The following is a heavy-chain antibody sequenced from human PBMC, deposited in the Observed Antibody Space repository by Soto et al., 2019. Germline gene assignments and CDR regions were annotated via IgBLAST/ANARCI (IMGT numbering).Heavy chain of an antibody. V-gene: IGHV3-48*03. CDR2: ISSGGDSS. J-gene: IGHJ5*02. Sequence: EVQLVESGGGLAQPGGSVRLSCAASGFTFSSYEMNWVRQAPGKTLEWVSYISSGGDSSYYADSVKGRFTISRDNAKNSLALQMNSLRVEDTAVYYCARVYCSTTTCHVQAFDPWGQGTLVTVSS. CDR3: ARVYCSTTTCHVQAFDP. CDR1: GFTFSSYE. D-gene: IGHD2-2*01.